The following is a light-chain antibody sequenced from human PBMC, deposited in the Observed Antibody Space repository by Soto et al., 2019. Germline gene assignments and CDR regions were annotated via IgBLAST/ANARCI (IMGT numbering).Light chain of an antibody. V-gene: IGKV3-20*01. CDR1: QSVSSNY. J-gene: IGKJ5*01. CDR2: GAS. Sequence: EIVMTQSPATLSVSPGERATLSCRASQSVSSNYLAWYQQKPGQAPRLLIYGASSRATGIPDRFSGSGSGTDFTLTISRLEPEDFAVYYCQQYGTSPITFGQGTLLEI. CDR3: QQYGTSPIT.